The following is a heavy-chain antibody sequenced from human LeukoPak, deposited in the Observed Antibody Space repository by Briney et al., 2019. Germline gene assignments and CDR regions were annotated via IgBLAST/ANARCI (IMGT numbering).Heavy chain of an antibody. D-gene: IGHD2-2*01. V-gene: IGHV2-5*01. CDR1: GFSLSTSGVG. CDR2: IYWNDDK. Sequence: GSGPTLVNPTQTLTLTCTFSGFSLSTSGVGVGWIRQPPGKALEWLALIYWNDDKRYSPSLKSRLTITKDTSKNQVVLTMTNMDPVDTATYYCAHSSPQSLGCSSTSCLYYFDYWGQGTLVTVSS. J-gene: IGHJ4*02. CDR3: AHSSPQSLGCSSTSCLYYFDY.